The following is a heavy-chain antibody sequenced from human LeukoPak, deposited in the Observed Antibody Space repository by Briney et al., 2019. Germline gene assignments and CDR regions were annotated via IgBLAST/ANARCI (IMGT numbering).Heavy chain of an antibody. CDR1: GGSISSTSYY. D-gene: IGHD6-6*01. Sequence: SETLSLTCTVSGGSISSTSYYWGWIRQPPGRGLEWIGSRYYSGTTYYNPSLKRRVTISVDTSKNQFSLKLSSVTAADTAVYYCARARQLRHYYYYGMDVWGQGTTVTVSS. V-gene: IGHV4-39*01. CDR3: ARARQLRHYYYYGMDV. CDR2: RYYSGTT. J-gene: IGHJ6*02.